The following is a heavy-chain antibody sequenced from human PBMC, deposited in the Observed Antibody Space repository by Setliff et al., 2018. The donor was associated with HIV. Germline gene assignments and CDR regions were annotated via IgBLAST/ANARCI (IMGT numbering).Heavy chain of an antibody. V-gene: IGHV4-59*02. CDR1: DDSVSTFY. D-gene: IGHD3-3*01. CDR2: IHHTGST. J-gene: IGHJ4*01. Sequence: PSETLSLTCTVSDDSVSTFYWNWIRQPPGKGLEWIGFIHHTGSTVSNPSLKSRVTILMDLSRNRLSLHLASVTTADTAVYFCAPGEGVASTYYHDWGQGTQVTVSS. CDR3: APGEGVASTYYHD.